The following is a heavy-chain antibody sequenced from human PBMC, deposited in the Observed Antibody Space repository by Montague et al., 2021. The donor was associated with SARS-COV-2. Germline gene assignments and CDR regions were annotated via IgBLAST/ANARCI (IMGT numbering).Heavy chain of an antibody. V-gene: IGHV4-34*01. CDR3: ARGHLSVSMIVVVFTSASYYFDY. D-gene: IGHD3-22*01. CDR1: GGSFGDDY. Sequence: SETLSLTCGVYGGSFGDDYWSWIRQPPGKGLEWIGDTKQSGSTNYNPSLKSRVTISVDTSKNQFSLKLTSVTAADTAVYFCARGHLSVSMIVVVFTSASYYFDYWGQGAQVTVSS. CDR2: TKQSGST. J-gene: IGHJ4*02.